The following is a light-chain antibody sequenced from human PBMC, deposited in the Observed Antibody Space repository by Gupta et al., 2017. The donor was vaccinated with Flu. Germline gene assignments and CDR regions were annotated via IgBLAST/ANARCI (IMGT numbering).Light chain of an antibody. CDR1: RSNIGSNS. Sequence: QSVLTQPPSASGTPGQGVTISCSGNRSNIGSNSVTWYQQVPGTAPKLLIYSNSQRPSGVPDRFSGSKSGTSASLAISGLQSDDEADYYCAVWDDSLDGRVFGGGTKVTAL. V-gene: IGLV1-44*01. CDR2: SNS. J-gene: IGLJ3*02. CDR3: AVWDDSLDGRV.